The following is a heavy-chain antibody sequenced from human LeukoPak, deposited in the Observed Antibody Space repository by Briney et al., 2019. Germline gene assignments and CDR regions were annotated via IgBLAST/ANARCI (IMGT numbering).Heavy chain of an antibody. CDR3: ARGSPIDFWSGYWYWFDP. CDR2: MNPNSGNT. J-gene: IGHJ5*02. D-gene: IGHD3-3*01. CDR1: GYTFTSYD. V-gene: IGHV1-8*01. Sequence: ASVKVSCKASGYTFTSYDINWVRQATGQGLEWMGWMNPNSGNTGYAQKFQGRVTMTRNTSISTAHMELSSLRSEDTAVYYCARGSPIDFWSGYWYWFDPWGQGTLVTVSS.